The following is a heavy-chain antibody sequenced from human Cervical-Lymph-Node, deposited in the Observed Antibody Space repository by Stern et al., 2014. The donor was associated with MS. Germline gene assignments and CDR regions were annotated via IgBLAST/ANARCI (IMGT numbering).Heavy chain of an antibody. D-gene: IGHD6-19*01. V-gene: IGHV1-8*01. CDR3: ARGLVTYSSGWFDF. J-gene: IGHJ5*01. CDR2: MNPNRGST. CDR1: GYTFTSYD. Sequence: VHLVESGAEVKKPGASVKVSCKVSGYTFTSYDIHWVRQNAGHGLEWLGWMNPNRGSTGYGQKFQGRITMTGDTSTRTAYLELRSLRSDDTAVYYCARGLVTYSSGWFDFWGQGTQVSVSS.